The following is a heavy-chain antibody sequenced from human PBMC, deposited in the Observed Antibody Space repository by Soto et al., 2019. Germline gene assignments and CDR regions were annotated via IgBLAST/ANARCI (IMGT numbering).Heavy chain of an antibody. CDR1: GFSLSTSGVG. CDR2: IYWDDDK. V-gene: IGHV2-5*02. CDR3: AHMRPCSGGSCYYDFDY. Sequence: SGPTLVNPTQTLTLTCPFSGFSLSTSGVGVGWIRQPPGKALEWLALIYWDDDKRYSPSLKSRLTISKDTSKNQVVLTMTNMDPVDTATYYCAHMRPCSGGSCYYDFDYWGQGTLVTVSS. J-gene: IGHJ4*02. D-gene: IGHD2-15*01.